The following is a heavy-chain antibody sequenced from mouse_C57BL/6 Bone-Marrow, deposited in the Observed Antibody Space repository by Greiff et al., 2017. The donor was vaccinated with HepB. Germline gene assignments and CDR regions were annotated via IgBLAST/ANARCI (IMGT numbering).Heavy chain of an antibody. V-gene: IGHV5-9-1*02. CDR2: ISSGGDYI. Sequence: EVKLQESGEGLVKPGGSLKLSCAASGFTFSSYAMSWVRQTPEKRLEWVAYISSGGDYIYYADTVKGRFTISRDNARNTLYLQMSSLKSEDTAMYYCTRDYYGSSSGYFDYWGQGTTLTVSS. D-gene: IGHD1-1*01. CDR3: TRDYYGSSSGYFDY. J-gene: IGHJ2*01. CDR1: GFTFSSYA.